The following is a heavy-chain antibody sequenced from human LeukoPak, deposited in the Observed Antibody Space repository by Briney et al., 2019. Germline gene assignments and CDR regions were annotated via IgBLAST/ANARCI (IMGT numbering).Heavy chain of an antibody. V-gene: IGHV1-69*05. D-gene: IGHD1-26*01. Sequence: GASVTVSCKASGDIFNSYSVSWVRQAPGQGLEWMGGIIPMFGSANYAQSFQGRVTITTDQSTSIVYMELSSLSSKDTAVYYCARVGRSRGSLPNSYYYMDVWGKGTTVTVSS. CDR2: IIPMFGSA. CDR1: GDIFNSYS. CDR3: ARVGRSRGSLPNSYYYMDV. J-gene: IGHJ6*03.